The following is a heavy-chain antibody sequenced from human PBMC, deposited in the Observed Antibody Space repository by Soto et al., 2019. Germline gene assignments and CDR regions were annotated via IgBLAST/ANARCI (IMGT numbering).Heavy chain of an antibody. CDR3: ARVPGQQNSRGDF. CDR2: INPKSGDT. Sequence: QVRLMQYGPEVRRPGASVTVSCKASGYTFTHYFIHWVRRAPGQGLEWMGYINPKSGDTHYSQTFRGRVSMTRDTSTDTANMGLSSLKSDDTAVYFCARVPGQQNSRGDFWGQGTPITVSS. D-gene: IGHD6-13*01. V-gene: IGHV1-2*02. J-gene: IGHJ4*02. CDR1: GYTFTHYF.